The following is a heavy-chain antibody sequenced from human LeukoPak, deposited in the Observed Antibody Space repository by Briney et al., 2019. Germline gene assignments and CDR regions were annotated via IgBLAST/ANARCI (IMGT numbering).Heavy chain of an antibody. CDR1: GGTFSSYA. J-gene: IGHJ4*02. V-gene: IGHV1-69*13. Sequence: SVKVSCKASGGTFSSYAISWVRQAPGQGLEWMGGIIPIFGTANYAQKFQGRVTITADESTSTAYMELSSLRSEDTAVYFCARKWRLTYEFDYWGQGTLVTVSS. CDR3: ARKWRLTYEFDY. D-gene: IGHD5-12*01. CDR2: IIPIFGTA.